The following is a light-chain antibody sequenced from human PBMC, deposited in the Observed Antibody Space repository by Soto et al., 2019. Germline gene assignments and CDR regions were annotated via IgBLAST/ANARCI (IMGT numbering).Light chain of an antibody. CDR1: QSVSSSY. Sequence: EIVLTQSPGTLSLSPGERATLSCRASQSVSSSYLARYQQKPGQAPRLLIYGASSRATGIPDRFSGSGSGTDFTLTISRLEPEDFAVYYCQQYGSSPVTFGQGTKVDIK. CDR3: QQYGSSPVT. J-gene: IGKJ1*01. CDR2: GAS. V-gene: IGKV3-20*01.